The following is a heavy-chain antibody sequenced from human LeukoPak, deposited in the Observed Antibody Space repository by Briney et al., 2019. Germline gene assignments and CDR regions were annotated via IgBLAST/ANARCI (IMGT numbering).Heavy chain of an antibody. V-gene: IGHV4-61*08. CDR2: FYYGGST. J-gene: IGHJ6*02. CDR1: GGSISSGGYY. Sequence: PSETLSLTCSVSGGSISSGGYYWSWIRQPPGKGLEWIGYFYYGGSTNYNPSLKSRVTISVDTSKNQFSLKLSSVTAADTAVYYFARGAPRGGGAPYYYGVDVWGQGTTVTVSS. D-gene: IGHD3-16*01. CDR3: ARGAPRGGGAPYYYGVDV.